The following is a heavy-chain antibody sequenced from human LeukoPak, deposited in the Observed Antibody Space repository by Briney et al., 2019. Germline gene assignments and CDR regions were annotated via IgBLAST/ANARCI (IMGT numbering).Heavy chain of an antibody. V-gene: IGHV1-69*13. J-gene: IGHJ5*02. CDR3: ARSVEQQLVINWFDP. Sequence: GASVKVSCKASGGTFSSYAISWVRQAPGQGLEWMGGIIPIFGTANYAQKFQGRVTITADESTSTAYMELSSLRSEDTAVYYCARSVEQQLVINWFDPWGQGTLVTVSS. CDR1: GGTFSSYA. CDR2: IIPIFGTA. D-gene: IGHD6-13*01.